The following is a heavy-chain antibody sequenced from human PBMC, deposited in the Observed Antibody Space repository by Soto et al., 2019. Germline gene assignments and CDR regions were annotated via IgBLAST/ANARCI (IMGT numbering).Heavy chain of an antibody. Sequence: EVQLLESGGGLVQPGGSLRLSCAASGFTFSSYAMSWVRQAPGKGLEWVSAISGSGGSTYYADSVKGRFTISRDNSKNTLYLQTNSLRAEDTAVYYCAKDSYDSSGYYYFFDYWGQGTLVTVSS. V-gene: IGHV3-23*01. J-gene: IGHJ4*02. CDR1: GFTFSSYA. CDR2: ISGSGGST. CDR3: AKDSYDSSGYYYFFDY. D-gene: IGHD3-22*01.